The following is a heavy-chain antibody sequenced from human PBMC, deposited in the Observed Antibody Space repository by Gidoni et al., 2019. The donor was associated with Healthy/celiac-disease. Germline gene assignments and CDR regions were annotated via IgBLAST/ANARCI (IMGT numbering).Heavy chain of an antibody. V-gene: IGHV3-23*04. CDR2: ISGNGGST. J-gene: IGHJ3*02. D-gene: IGHD3-10*01. CDR3: ATTITMVRGVMRDN. Sequence: EVQLVESGGGLVQPGGSLRLSCAASGFTFSSYAMSWVRQAPGKGLEWVSAISGNGGSTYYADAVKGRFTISRDNAKNTLYLQMNSLRAEDTAVYYCATTITMVRGVMRDNWGQGTMVTVSS. CDR1: GFTFSSYA.